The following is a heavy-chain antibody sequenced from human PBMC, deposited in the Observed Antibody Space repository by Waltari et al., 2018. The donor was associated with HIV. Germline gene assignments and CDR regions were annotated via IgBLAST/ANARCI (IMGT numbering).Heavy chain of an antibody. CDR2: INSEGSST. CDR3: ANAPIAAAGTEYFQH. V-gene: IGHV3-74*01. CDR1: VFTFSSYW. J-gene: IGHJ1*01. Sequence: EVQLVESGGGLVQPGGSLRLSCEASVFTFSSYWLHWVRVAPGKGLVGVSRINSEGSSTSYADSVKGRFTISRDNAKNTLYLQMNSLRAEDTAVYYCANAPIAAAGTEYFQHWGQGTLVTVSS. D-gene: IGHD6-13*01.